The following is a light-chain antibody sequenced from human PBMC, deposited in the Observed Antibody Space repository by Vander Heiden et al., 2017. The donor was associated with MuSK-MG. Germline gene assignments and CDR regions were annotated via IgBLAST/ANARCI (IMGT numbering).Light chain of an antibody. J-gene: IGKJ1*01. Sequence: IQLTPSPSSLSASVGDRVTITCRATQRISSYLNWYPQKSGKTPKLLIYAASSLQSPVPSRFTGTGSLTDFTLTISRLQPQNIAPYSSQQSDTTPRTFGQGTKVEIK. CDR3: QQSDTTPRT. CDR1: QRISSY. V-gene: IGKV1-39*01. CDR2: AAS.